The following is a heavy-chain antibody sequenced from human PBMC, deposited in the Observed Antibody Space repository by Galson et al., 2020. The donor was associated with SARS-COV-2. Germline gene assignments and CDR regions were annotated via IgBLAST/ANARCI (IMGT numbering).Heavy chain of an antibody. V-gene: IGHV1-69*05. D-gene: IGHD3-10*01. Sequence: ASVKVSCKVSGGTFSTYGISWVRQAPGHGLEWMGGVIPIFGRRTTAQRFQGRVTLTTDESTNTAYMELASLTSDDTAVYYCARDPLLRDGSGSYHHYFMDVWGKGTTVTVSS. CDR3: ARDPLLRDGSGSYHHYFMDV. J-gene: IGHJ6*03. CDR2: VIPIFGRR. CDR1: GGTFSTYG.